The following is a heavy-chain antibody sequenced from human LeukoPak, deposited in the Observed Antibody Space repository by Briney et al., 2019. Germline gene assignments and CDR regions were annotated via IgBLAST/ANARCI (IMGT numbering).Heavy chain of an antibody. D-gene: IGHD2-15*01. CDR2: ISSSGSTI. J-gene: IGHJ4*02. Sequence: GGSLRLSCAASGFTFSDYYMSWIRQAPGKGLEWVSYISSSGSTIYYADSVKGRFTTSRDNAKDSLYLQMNSLRAEDTAVYYCARDCSGGSCFDYWGQGTLVTVSS. V-gene: IGHV3-11*01. CDR3: ARDCSGGSCFDY. CDR1: GFTFSDYY.